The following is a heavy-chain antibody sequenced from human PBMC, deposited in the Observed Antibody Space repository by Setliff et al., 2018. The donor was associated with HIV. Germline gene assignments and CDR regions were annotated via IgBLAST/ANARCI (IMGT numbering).Heavy chain of an antibody. Sequence: SETLSLTCTVSGGSIRTGAYYWGWIRQPPGKGLEWIGSIYYDGSTYYNPSLKSRVTISIDTSKNQFSLKLSSVTAADTAIYYCARTYSSNWYIDYWGQGTLVTVSS. V-gene: IGHV4-39*01. CDR1: GGSIRTGAYY. CDR3: ARTYSSNWYIDY. CDR2: IYYDGST. D-gene: IGHD6-13*01. J-gene: IGHJ4*02.